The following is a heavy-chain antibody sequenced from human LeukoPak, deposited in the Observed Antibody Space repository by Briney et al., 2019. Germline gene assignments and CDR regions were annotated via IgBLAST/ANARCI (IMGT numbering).Heavy chain of an antibody. CDR2: IYYSGNT. J-gene: IGHJ4*02. V-gene: IGHV4-39*07. CDR3: ARDCSSCYFDY. Sequence: SETLSLTCTVSGGSISSSSYYWGWIRQPPGKGLEWIGSIYYSGNTYYNPSLKSRVTISVDTSKNQFSLKLSSVTAADTAVYYCARDCSSCYFDYWGQGTLVTVSS. D-gene: IGHD6-13*01. CDR1: GGSISSSSYY.